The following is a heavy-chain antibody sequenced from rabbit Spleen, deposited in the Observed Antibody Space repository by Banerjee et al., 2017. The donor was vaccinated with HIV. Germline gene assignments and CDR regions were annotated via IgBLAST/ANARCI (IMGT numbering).Heavy chain of an antibody. J-gene: IGHJ4*01. Sequence: QSLEESGGGLVQPEGSLTLTCTASGFSFSSSYYMCWVRQAPGKGLEWIGTIFAGSTGTIDYASWAKGRFTISKTSSTTVTLEMTSLTAADTATYFCARDTGTYDYIDVYFNLWGQGTLVTVS. V-gene: IGHV1S40*01. CDR3: ARDTGTYDYIDVYFNL. CDR2: IFAGSTGTI. CDR1: GFSFSSSYY. D-gene: IGHD7-1*01.